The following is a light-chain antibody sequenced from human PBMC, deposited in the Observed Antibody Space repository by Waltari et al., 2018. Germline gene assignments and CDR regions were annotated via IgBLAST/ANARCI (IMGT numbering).Light chain of an antibody. CDR2: GAS. CDR1: HTASSS. CDR3: QQYNKWPPSIT. V-gene: IGKV3-15*01. J-gene: IGKJ4*01. Sequence: DIVMTQSPATLSVSPGERATLSCRASHTASSSLAWYRQKPGQAPRLLSYGASTRAAGIPARFSGSGSVTEFTLTINSLQSEDFAVYYCQQYNKWPPSITFGGGTKVEIK.